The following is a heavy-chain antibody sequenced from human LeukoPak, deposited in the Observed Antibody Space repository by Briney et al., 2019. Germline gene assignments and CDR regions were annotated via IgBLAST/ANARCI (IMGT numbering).Heavy chain of an antibody. Sequence: GGSLRLSCAASGFTVITNDMTWVRQAPGKGLEWVSVLCSDGNTKYADSVQGRFTISRDNSKNTLYLEMNSLSPDDTAVYYCARGVEPLAAYTLAYWGQGTLVTVSS. D-gene: IGHD3-16*01. CDR3: ARGVEPLAAYTLAY. CDR2: LCSDGNT. CDR1: GFTVITND. V-gene: IGHV3-53*01. J-gene: IGHJ4*02.